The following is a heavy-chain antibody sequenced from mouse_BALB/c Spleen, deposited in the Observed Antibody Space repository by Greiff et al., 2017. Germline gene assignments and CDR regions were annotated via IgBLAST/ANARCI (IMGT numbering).Heavy chain of an antibody. CDR3: ARDFPLYYYGSSYFDV. J-gene: IGHJ1*01. D-gene: IGHD1-1*01. V-gene: IGHV2-6-7*01. Sequence: QVQLQQSGPGLVAPSQSLSITCTVSGFSLTGYGVNWVRQPPGKGLEWLGMIWGDGSTDYNSALKSRLSISKDNSKSQVFLKMNSLQTDDTARYYCARDFPLYYYGSSYFDVWGAGTTVTVSS. CDR2: IWGDGST. CDR1: GFSLTGYG.